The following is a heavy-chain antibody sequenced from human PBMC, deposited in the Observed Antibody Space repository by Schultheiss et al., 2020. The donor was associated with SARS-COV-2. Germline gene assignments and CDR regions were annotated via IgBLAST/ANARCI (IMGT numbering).Heavy chain of an antibody. CDR3: ARDRYDFWSGYVSYWYFDL. Sequence: SVKVSCKTWGYTFTDYYIHWVRQAPGQGLEWMGGIIPIFGTANYAQKFQGRVTITADESTSTAYMELSSLRSEDTAVYYCARDRYDFWSGYVSYWYFDLWGRGTLVTVSS. V-gene: IGHV1-69*13. CDR2: IIPIFGTA. CDR1: GYTFTDYY. D-gene: IGHD3-3*01. J-gene: IGHJ2*01.